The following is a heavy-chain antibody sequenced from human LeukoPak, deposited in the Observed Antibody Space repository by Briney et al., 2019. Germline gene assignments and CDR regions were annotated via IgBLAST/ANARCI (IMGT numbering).Heavy chain of an antibody. CDR1: GFTFSNAW. Sequence: GGSLRLSCAASGFTFSNAWMSWVRQAPGKGLEWVSSISSSSSYIYYADSVKGRFTISRDNAKNSLYLQMNSLRAEDTAVYYCARDYGDYYYFDYWGQGTLVTVSS. J-gene: IGHJ4*02. CDR3: ARDYGDYYYFDY. D-gene: IGHD4-17*01. V-gene: IGHV3-21*01. CDR2: ISSSSSYI.